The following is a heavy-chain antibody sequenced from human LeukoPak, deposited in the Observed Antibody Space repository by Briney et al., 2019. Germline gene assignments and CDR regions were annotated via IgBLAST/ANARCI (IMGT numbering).Heavy chain of an antibody. CDR2: ISYDGSNK. Sequence: GGSLRLSCAASGFNFSSYTMHWVRQAPGKGLEWVAVISYDGSNKYYADSVKGRFTISRDNSKNTLYLQMNSLRAEDTALYYCVRDYKGIRFGVLIGPNGWFDPWGQGTLVTVSS. CDR3: VRDYKGIRFGVLIGPNGWFDP. CDR1: GFNFSSYT. V-gene: IGHV3-30*04. D-gene: IGHD3-3*01. J-gene: IGHJ5*02.